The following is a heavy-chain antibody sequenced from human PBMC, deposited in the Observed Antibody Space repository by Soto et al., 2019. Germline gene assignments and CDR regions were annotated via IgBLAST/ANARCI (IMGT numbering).Heavy chain of an antibody. CDR1: GGSISRYY. D-gene: IGHD4-17*01. J-gene: IGHJ4*02. Sequence: QVQLQESGPGLVKPSETLSLTCTVSGGSISRYYWSWIRQPPGKGLEWIGYIYYSGSTNYNPSLKSRVTISVDTSKNQFSLKLSSVTAADTAVYYCARRYGGTLDSWGQGTLVTVSS. CDR3: ARRYGGTLDS. V-gene: IGHV4-59*08. CDR2: IYYSGST.